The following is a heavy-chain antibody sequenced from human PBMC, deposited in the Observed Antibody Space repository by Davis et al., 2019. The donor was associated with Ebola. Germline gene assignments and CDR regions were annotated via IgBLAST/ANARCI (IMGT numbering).Heavy chain of an antibody. CDR3: ARGDDILTGHNWFDP. V-gene: IGHV3-30*04. D-gene: IGHD3-9*01. CDR2: ISYDGGINK. Sequence: GESLKISCAASGFTFSNYAMNWVRQAPGKGLEWVAFISYDGGINKYYADSVKGRFTISRDNSKNTLYLQMNSLRAEDTAVYYCARGDDILTGHNWFDPWGQGTLVTVSS. CDR1: GFTFSNYA. J-gene: IGHJ5*02.